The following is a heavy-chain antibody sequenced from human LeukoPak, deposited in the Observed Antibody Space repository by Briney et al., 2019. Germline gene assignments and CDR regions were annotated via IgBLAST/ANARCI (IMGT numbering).Heavy chain of an antibody. Sequence: YYXXXIRQPPGKRLEWLGYIYYSGSTNYNPSLKSRVTISVDTSKNQFSLKLSSVTAADTAVYYCARERIAAAGTWFDPWGQGTLVTVSS. J-gene: IGHJ5*02. CDR3: ARERIAAAGTWFDP. V-gene: IGHV4-59*01. CDR1: YY. CDR2: IYYSGST. D-gene: IGHD6-13*01.